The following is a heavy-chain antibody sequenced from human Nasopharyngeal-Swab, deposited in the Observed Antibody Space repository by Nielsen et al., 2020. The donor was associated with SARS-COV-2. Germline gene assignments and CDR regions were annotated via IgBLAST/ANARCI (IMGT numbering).Heavy chain of an antibody. J-gene: IGHJ4*02. CDR1: GFTFDDYT. CDR3: ARGTADYSNPSFDY. Sequence: SLKISCAASGFTFDDYTMYWVRQRPGEGLEWVSGINWNRGSKGYADSVKGRFTVSRDNAKNSLYLLMNTLRSEDTALYYCARGTADYSNPSFDYWGQGTLVTVPS. V-gene: IGHV3-9*01. CDR2: INWNRGSK. D-gene: IGHD4-11*01.